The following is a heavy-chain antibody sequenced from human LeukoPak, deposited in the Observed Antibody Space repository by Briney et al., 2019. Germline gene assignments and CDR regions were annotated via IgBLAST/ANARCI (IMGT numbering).Heavy chain of an antibody. CDR3: ARGYCTSTICYAPFGY. V-gene: IGHV3-11*01. CDR2: ISSTGSTI. CDR1: GLTFSDYY. D-gene: IGHD2-2*01. J-gene: IGHJ4*02. Sequence: GGSLRLSCAASGLTFSDYYMSWIRQAPGKGLEWVSYISSTGSTIYYADSVKGRFTISRDNAKNSLFLQMNSLRAEDTAVYYCARGYCTSTICYAPFGYWGQGTLVTVSS.